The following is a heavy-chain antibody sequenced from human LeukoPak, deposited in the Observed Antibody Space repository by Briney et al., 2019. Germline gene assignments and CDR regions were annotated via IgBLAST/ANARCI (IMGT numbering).Heavy chain of an antibody. V-gene: IGHV4-34*01. Sequence: SETLSLTCAVYGGSFSGYYWSWIRQPPGKGLEWIGEINHSGSTNYNPSLKSRVTISVDTSKNQFSLKLSSVTAADTAVYYCAVNVWGGYRKAPGYWGQGTLVTVSS. CDR3: AVNVWGGYRKAPGY. CDR1: GGSFSGYY. D-gene: IGHD3-16*02. CDR2: INHSGST. J-gene: IGHJ4*02.